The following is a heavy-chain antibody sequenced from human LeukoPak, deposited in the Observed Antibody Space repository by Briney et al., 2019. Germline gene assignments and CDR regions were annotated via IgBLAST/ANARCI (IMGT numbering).Heavy chain of an antibody. J-gene: IGHJ4*02. V-gene: IGHV3-13*03. CDR1: GFTFSSYD. CDR3: AKDRSSSGDFDY. CDR2: IGTAGDT. D-gene: IGHD6-19*01. Sequence: GGSLRLSCAACGFTFSSYDMHWVRQAAGKGVEWGSAIGTAGDTYYPGSVTPQFTISTQNSNHSLYLQMNSLRAEDTAVYYCAKDRSSSGDFDYWGQGTLVTVSS.